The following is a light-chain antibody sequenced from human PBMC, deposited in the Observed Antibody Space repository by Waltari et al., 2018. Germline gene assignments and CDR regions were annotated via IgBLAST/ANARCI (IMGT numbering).Light chain of an antibody. CDR1: RSNIGAGYD. CDR2: DNR. V-gene: IGLV1-40*01. CDR3: QSFDNSLSGVV. J-gene: IGLJ2*01. Sequence: QSVLTQPPSVSGAPGQRVTISCTGSRSNIGAGYDVHWYQQLPGTAPKLLIYDNRRRPSGFPDRFSGSKSGTSASLAITGLQAEDEAAYYCQSFDNSLSGVVFGGGTKLTVL.